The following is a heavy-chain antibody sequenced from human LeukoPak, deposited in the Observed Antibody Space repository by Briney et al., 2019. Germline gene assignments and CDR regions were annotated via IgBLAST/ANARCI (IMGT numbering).Heavy chain of an antibody. Sequence: SETLSLTCTVSGDSISSSSNWWGWIRQPPGKGLEWIGHIKSSGSPNYNPPLKSRVTISVDTSKNQFSLKVSSVTAADTAVYYCARLTWITDYWGQGVLVTVSS. D-gene: IGHD5-12*01. CDR3: ARLTWITDY. J-gene: IGHJ4*02. CDR1: GDSISSSSNW. V-gene: IGHV4-39*01. CDR2: IKSSGSP.